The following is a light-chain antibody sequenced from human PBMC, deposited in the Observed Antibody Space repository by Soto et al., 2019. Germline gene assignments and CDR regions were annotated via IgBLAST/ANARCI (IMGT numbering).Light chain of an antibody. V-gene: IGLV2-23*03. CDR2: EGS. CDR1: SSDVGSYNL. CDR3: CSYVGSRNV. Sequence: QSALTQPASVSGSPGQSITISCTGTSSDVGSYNLVSWYQQHPGKAPKLMIYEGSKRPSGVSNRFSGSKSGNTASLTISGLQAEDEADYYCCSYVGSRNVFGTGTEVTVL. J-gene: IGLJ1*01.